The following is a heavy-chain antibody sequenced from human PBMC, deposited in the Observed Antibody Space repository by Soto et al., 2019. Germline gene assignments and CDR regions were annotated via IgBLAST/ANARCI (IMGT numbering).Heavy chain of an antibody. V-gene: IGHV4-34*01. CDR3: ASSAFLRSGDLFHGLDV. CDR1: GGSFSGYY. Sequence: QVQLQQWGAGLLKPSETLSLTCAVHGGSFSGYYWDWIRQPPGKGLEGIGEVNHGGTSYYNPSLKSRAITSVDTSKNQVASKLTSVSVEDTAVYFCASSAFLRSGDLFHGLDVWGQGTTVTVSS. J-gene: IGHJ6*02. CDR2: VNHGGTS. D-gene: IGHD3-10*01.